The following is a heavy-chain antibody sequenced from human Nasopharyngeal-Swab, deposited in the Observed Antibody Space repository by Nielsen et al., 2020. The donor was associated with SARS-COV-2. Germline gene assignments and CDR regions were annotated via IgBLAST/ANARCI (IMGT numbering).Heavy chain of an antibody. CDR3: ARDGPSTYYYYGMDV. V-gene: IGHV3-30*04. Sequence: GESLKISCATSGITFSSYAMHWVRQAPGKGLEWVAVISYDGSNKYYADSVKGRFTISRDNSKNTLYLQMNSLRAEDTAVYYCARDGPSTYYYYGMDVWGQGTTVTVSS. CDR2: ISYDGSNK. J-gene: IGHJ6*02. CDR1: GITFSSYA. D-gene: IGHD5/OR15-5a*01.